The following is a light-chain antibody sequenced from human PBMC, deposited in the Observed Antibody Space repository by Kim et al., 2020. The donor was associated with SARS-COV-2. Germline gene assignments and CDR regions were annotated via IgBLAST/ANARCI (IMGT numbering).Light chain of an antibody. V-gene: IGKV1-16*02. CDR3: QQYNNYPVT. CDR2: AAS. J-gene: IGKJ4*01. CDR1: QDIGND. Sequence: DIQMTQSPSSLSASIGDRVSITCRASQDIGNDLAWLHQQPGKAPRSLIYAASTLHSGVPSNFTGSGSGTEITLTISSLQPEDVGSYYCQQYNNYPVTFGGGTKVDIK.